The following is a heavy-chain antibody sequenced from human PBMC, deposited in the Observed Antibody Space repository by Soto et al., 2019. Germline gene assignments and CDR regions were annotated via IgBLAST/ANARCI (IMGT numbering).Heavy chain of an antibody. CDR2: IIPIFGTA. V-gene: IGHV1-69*13. CDR3: ARVVTTGYYYGMDV. J-gene: IGHJ6*02. CDR1: GGTFSSYS. D-gene: IGHD4-4*01. Sequence: ASVKVSCKASGGTFSSYSISWVLQAPGQGLEWMGGIIPIFGTANYAQKFQGRVTITADESTSTAYMELSSLRSEDTAVYYCARVVTTGYYYGMDVWGQGTTVTVSS.